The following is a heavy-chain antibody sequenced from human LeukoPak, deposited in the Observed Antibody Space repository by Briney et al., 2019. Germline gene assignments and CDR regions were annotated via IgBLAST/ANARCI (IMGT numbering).Heavy chain of an antibody. CDR3: AKGTGSYPISYFDY. D-gene: IGHD3-10*01. J-gene: IGHJ4*02. CDR2: ISWNSGSI. V-gene: IGHV3-9*03. Sequence: PGGSQTLLCAVSGFTFDDYAMQWPRHAPGKAVEWVSGISWNSGSIGYADSVKGRFTISRDNAKNSLYLQMNSLRAEDMSLYYCAKGTGSYPISYFDYWGQGTLVTVSS. CDR1: GFTFDDYA.